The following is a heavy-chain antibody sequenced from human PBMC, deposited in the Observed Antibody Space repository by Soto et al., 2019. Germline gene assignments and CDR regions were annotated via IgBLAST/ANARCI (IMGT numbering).Heavy chain of an antibody. CDR2: ISYDGSNK. D-gene: IGHD3-3*01. CDR1: GFTFSSYA. CDR3: ASWYYDFWRGYSGYYGMYV. V-gene: IGHV3-30-3*01. J-gene: IGHJ6*02. Sequence: QVQLVESGGGVVQPGRSLRLSCAASGFTFSSYAMHWVRQAPGKGLEWVAVISYDGSNKYYADSVKGRFTISRDNSKNTLYRQMNSLRAEDTAVYYCASWYYDFWRGYSGYYGMYVWGQGTPVTVSS.